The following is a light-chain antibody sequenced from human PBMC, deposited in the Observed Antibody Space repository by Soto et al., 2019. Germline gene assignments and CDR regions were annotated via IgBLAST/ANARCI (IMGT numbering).Light chain of an antibody. V-gene: IGKV3-20*01. CDR3: QMYGSAPPGT. J-gene: IGKJ1*01. Sequence: EIVLTQSPDTLSLSPGEGATLSCRASQSLSSNFLAWYQQRPGQAPRLLIYGASSRATGIPDRFSGSGSGTDFTLTISRLEPEDFAVYYCQMYGSAPPGTFGQGTKVDIK. CDR1: QSLSSNF. CDR2: GAS.